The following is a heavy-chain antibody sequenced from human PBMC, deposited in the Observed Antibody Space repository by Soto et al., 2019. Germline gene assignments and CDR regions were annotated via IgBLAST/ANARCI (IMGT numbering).Heavy chain of an antibody. D-gene: IGHD6-19*01. Sequence: GEALKISWRGSGYSFTSYWIGWGRQMPGKGLEWMGIIYPGDSDTRYSPSFQGQVTISADNSISTAYLQWSSLKASDTAMYYCARHIAVAGPYYYYGMDVWGQGPTVTVSS. V-gene: IGHV5-51*01. CDR3: ARHIAVAGPYYYYGMDV. CDR1: GYSFTSYW. J-gene: IGHJ6*02. CDR2: IYPGDSDT.